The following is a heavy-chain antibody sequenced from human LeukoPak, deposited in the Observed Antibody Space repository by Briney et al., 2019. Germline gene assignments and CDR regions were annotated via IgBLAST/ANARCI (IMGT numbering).Heavy chain of an antibody. CDR2: ISRSSSTI. V-gene: IGHV3-48*01. D-gene: IGHD3-22*01. Sequence: GGSLRLSCAASGFTFSSYSMNWVRQAPGKGLEWVSYISRSSSTIYYGDSVKGRFTISRDNAKKSLYLQMNSLRAEDTAVYYCARHYYDSSGYYYRESYWGQGTLVTVSS. J-gene: IGHJ4*02. CDR1: GFTFSSYS. CDR3: ARHYYDSSGYYYRESY.